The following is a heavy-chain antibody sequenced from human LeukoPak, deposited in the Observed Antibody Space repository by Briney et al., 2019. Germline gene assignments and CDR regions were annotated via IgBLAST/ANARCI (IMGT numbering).Heavy chain of an antibody. CDR3: ARADPDRIAAAGNEFDY. V-gene: IGHV1-18*01. J-gene: IGHJ4*02. D-gene: IGHD6-13*01. Sequence: ASVKVSCKSSGYTFTSYGISWVRQAPGQGLEWMGWISAYNGNTNYVQKLQGRVTMTTDTSTSTAYMELRSLRSDDTAVYYCARADPDRIAAAGNEFDYWGQGTLVTVSS. CDR2: ISAYNGNT. CDR1: GYTFTSYG.